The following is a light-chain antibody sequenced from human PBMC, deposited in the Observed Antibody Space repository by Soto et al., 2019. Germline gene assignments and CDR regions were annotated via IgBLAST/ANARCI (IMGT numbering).Light chain of an antibody. V-gene: IGKV3-20*01. J-gene: IGKJ1*01. CDR3: QHYGRSPS. Sequence: EIVLTQSPGTLSLSPGERATLSCRANQSVGSAYVGWYQQKPGQAPRLLIFGASRGATGIPDRFSGSGSGTNFTLTINKVEPEDSAVYYCQHYGRSPSFGRGTKVEIK. CDR1: QSVGSAY. CDR2: GAS.